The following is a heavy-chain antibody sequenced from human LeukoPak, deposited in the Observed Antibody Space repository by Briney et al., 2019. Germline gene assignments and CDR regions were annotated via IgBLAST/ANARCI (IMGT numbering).Heavy chain of an antibody. CDR1: GFTFDDYA. CDR2: IRWNSGSI. D-gene: IGHD3-10*01. Sequence: SLRLFCAASGFTFDDYAMRWVRQAAGKCLEWVSGIRWNSGSIEYADSVKGRFTNSRDNAKNSLYLQMNSLRAEDTALYYCAKDVGRGAARSFDYWGQGTLVTVSS. CDR3: AKDVGRGAARSFDY. J-gene: IGHJ4*02. V-gene: IGHV3-9*01.